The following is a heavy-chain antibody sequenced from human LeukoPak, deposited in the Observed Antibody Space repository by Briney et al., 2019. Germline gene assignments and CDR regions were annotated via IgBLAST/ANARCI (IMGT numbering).Heavy chain of an antibody. CDR1: GYTFTKYG. V-gene: IGHV1-18*01. J-gene: IGHJ4*02. CDR2: ISTYNGNT. D-gene: IGHD3-22*01. Sequence: GASVKVSCKASGYTFTKYGITWVRQAPGQGLEWMGWISTYNGNTNYAQKLQGRVTMTTDTSTSTAYMELRSLRSDDTAVYYCARGGYYYDSSGYDYWGQGTLVTVSS. CDR3: ARGGYYYDSSGYDY.